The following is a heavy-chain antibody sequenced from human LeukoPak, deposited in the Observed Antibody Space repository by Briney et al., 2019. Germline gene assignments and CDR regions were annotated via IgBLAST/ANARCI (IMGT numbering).Heavy chain of an antibody. Sequence: SCKASGYTFTGYYMHWVRQAPGKGLEYVSAISSSGDSTYYADSVKGRFTISRDNSKNTLYLQMSSLRPEDAAVYYCVKDGMAVAGTAPLDYWGLGILVTVSS. D-gene: IGHD6-19*01. CDR3: VKDGMAVAGTAPLDY. CDR2: ISSSGDST. CDR1: GYTFTGYY. J-gene: IGHJ4*02. V-gene: IGHV3-64D*08.